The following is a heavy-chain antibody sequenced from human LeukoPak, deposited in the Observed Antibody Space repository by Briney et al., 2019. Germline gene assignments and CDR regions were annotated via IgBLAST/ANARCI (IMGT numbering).Heavy chain of an antibody. Sequence: TAGSLRLSCAASGFTFSSYDMHWVRQATGKGLEWVSAIGTAGDTYYPGSVKGRFTISRENAKNSLYLQMNSLRAGDTAVYYCAREGTDYYGSGSFDYWGQGTLVTVSS. D-gene: IGHD3-10*01. CDR2: IGTAGDT. J-gene: IGHJ4*02. V-gene: IGHV3-13*01. CDR1: GFTFSSYD. CDR3: AREGTDYYGSGSFDY.